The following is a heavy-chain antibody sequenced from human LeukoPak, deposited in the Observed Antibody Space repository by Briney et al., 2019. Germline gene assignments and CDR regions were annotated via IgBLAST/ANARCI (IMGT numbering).Heavy chain of an antibody. Sequence: GGSLRLSCAASGFTFSSYAMHWVRQAPGKGLEWVAVISYDGSNKYYAGSVKGRFTISRDNAKNSLYLQMNSLRAEDTAVYYCARPPPGYSSGWYALVDYWGQGTLVTVSS. D-gene: IGHD6-19*01. V-gene: IGHV3-30-3*01. CDR1: GFTFSSYA. CDR2: ISYDGSNK. CDR3: ARPPPGYSSGWYALVDY. J-gene: IGHJ4*02.